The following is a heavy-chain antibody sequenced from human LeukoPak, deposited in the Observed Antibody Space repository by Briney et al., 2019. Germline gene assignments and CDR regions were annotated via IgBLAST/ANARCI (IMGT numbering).Heavy chain of an antibody. D-gene: IGHD3-3*01. CDR1: GDSINSLDL. CDR3: ARDRGDDAFDI. CDR2: MYLSGTT. V-gene: IGHV4-4*02. J-gene: IGHJ3*02. Sequence: SETLSLTCTVSGDSINSLDLWSWVRQPPGKGLEWIGEMYLSGTTHSNPSVKSRVTISIDKSKNQFFLNLSSVTAADTAVYYCARDRGDDAFDIWGQGTMVTVSS.